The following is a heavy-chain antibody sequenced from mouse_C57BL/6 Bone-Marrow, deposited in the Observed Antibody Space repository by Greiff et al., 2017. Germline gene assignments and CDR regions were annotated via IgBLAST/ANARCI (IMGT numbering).Heavy chain of an antibody. CDR3: TTHYYGSSYEAWFAY. Sequence: EVQLKESGAELVRPGASVKLSCTASGFNIKDDYMHWVKQRPEQGLEWIGWIDPENGDTEYASKFQGKATITEDTSSNTAYLQLSSLTSEDTAVYYCTTHYYGSSYEAWFAYWGQGTLVTVSA. J-gene: IGHJ3*01. CDR2: IDPENGDT. D-gene: IGHD1-1*01. CDR1: GFNIKDDY. V-gene: IGHV14-4*01.